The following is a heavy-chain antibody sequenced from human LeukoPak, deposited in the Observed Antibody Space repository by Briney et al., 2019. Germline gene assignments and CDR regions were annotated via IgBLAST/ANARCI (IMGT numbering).Heavy chain of an antibody. CDR2: IRYDGSNK. CDR3: AKVLLWFGELFLAIDY. Sequence: GGSLRLSCAASGFTFSSYGMHWVRQAPGKGLEWVAFIRYDGSNKYYADSVKGRFTISRDNSKNTLYLQMNSLRAEDTAVYYCAKVLLWFGELFLAIDYWGQGTLVTVSS. J-gene: IGHJ4*02. V-gene: IGHV3-30*02. CDR1: GFTFSSYG. D-gene: IGHD3-10*01.